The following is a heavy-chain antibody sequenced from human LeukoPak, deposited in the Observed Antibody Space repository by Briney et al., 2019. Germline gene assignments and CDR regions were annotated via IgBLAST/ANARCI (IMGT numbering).Heavy chain of an antibody. J-gene: IGHJ4*02. Sequence: HPGGSLRLSCAASGLTFSSYAMSWVRLAPGKGPEWVSAISGSGGTTYNADSVKDRFTISRDNSENTLYLQMSSLRVEDTAIYYCAKSRCSTTSCPFDNWGQGTLVTVSS. CDR1: GLTFSSYA. CDR3: AKSRCSTTSCPFDN. V-gene: IGHV3-23*01. D-gene: IGHD2-2*01. CDR2: ISGSGGTT.